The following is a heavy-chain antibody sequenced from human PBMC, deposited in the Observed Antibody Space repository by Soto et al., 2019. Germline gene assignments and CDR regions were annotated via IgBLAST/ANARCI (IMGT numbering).Heavy chain of an antibody. V-gene: IGHV1-18*01. J-gene: IGHJ4*02. CDR2: ISAYNGNT. CDR1: GYTFTSYG. Sequence: GASVKVSCKASGYTFTSYGISWVRQAPGQGLEWMGWISAYNGNTNYAQKLQGRVTMTTDTSTSTAYMELRSLRSDDTAVYYCARASRFVDCSSTSCYSVDFDYWGQGTLVTVSS. CDR3: ARASRFVDCSSTSCYSVDFDY. D-gene: IGHD2-2*02.